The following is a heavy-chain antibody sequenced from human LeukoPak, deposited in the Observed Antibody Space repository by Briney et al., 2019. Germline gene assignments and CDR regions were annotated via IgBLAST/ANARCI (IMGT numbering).Heavy chain of an antibody. J-gene: IGHJ3*02. CDR3: ARGGGSSWYSAFDI. V-gene: IGHV3-48*01. Sequence: GGSLRLSCAASGFTFSSYSMNWVRQAPGKGLEWVSYISSSSSTIYYADSVKGRLTISRDNAKNSLYLQMNSLRAEDTAVYYCARGGGSSWYSAFDIWGQGTMVTVSS. D-gene: IGHD6-13*01. CDR1: GFTFSSYS. CDR2: ISSSSSTI.